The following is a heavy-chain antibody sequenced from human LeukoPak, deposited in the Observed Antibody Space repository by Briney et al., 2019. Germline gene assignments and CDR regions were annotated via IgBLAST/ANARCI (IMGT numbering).Heavy chain of an antibody. D-gene: IGHD5-24*01. CDR1: GYTFTSYG. V-gene: IGHV1-18*01. CDR2: ISAYNGNT. CDR3: ATNPRDGYNYYFDY. Sequence: ASVKVSCKASGYTFTSYGISWVRQAPGQGLEWMGWISAYNGNTNYAQKLQGRVTMTTDTSTSTAYMELRSLRSDDTAVYYCATNPRDGYNYYFDYWGQGTLVTVSS. J-gene: IGHJ4*02.